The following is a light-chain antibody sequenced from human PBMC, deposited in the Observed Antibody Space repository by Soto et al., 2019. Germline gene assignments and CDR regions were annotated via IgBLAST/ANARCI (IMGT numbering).Light chain of an antibody. CDR2: DVS. CDR1: SSDVGGYNY. V-gene: IGLV2-14*01. Sequence: QSVLTQPASVSGSPGQSITISCTGTSSDVGGYNYVSWYQQHPGKAPKLMIYDVSNRPSGVSNRFSGSKSGNTASLTISGLQAEDEADYYCSSYTSSSTPVVFGGGTNVTVL. CDR3: SSYTSSSTPVV. J-gene: IGLJ2*01.